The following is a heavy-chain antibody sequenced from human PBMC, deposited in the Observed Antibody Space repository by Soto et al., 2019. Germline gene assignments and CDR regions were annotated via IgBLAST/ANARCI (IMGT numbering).Heavy chain of an antibody. J-gene: IGHJ6*02. V-gene: IGHV5-51*01. CDR2: IYPGDSDT. CDR3: ARTSASGNYYHGMDG. Sequence: PGESLKISWKGSGYSFTSYWIGWVRQMPGKGLEWMGIIYPGDSDTRYSPSFQGKVTISADKSISTAYLQWSSLKASDTAISFFARTSASGNYYHGMDGWGQGTTVTVSS. CDR1: GYSFTSYW. D-gene: IGHD6-13*01.